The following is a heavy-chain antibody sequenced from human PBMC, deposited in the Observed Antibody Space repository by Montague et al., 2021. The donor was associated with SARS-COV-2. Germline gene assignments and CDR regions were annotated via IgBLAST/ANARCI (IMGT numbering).Heavy chain of an antibody. D-gene: IGHD2-2*01. V-gene: IGHV4-61*02. CDR2: IYTRGST. CDR3: AGGPAATYYYGMDV. CDR1: GGSISSGSYY. Sequence: TLSLTCTVSGGSISSGSYYWSWIRQPAGTGLEWIGRIYTRGSTNYDPSLKSRVTISVDTSKNQFSLKLSSVTAADTAVYYCAGGPAATYYYGMDVWGQGTTVTVSS. J-gene: IGHJ6*02.